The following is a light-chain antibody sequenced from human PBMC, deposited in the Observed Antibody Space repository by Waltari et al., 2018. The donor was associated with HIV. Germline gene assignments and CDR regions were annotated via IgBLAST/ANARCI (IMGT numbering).Light chain of an antibody. Sequence: DIQMTQSPSALSASVGDTVTITCRASRSISNWLAWYQQKPGKAPKVLIYRASTLENGVPIRFQGRGTGTEFTLNLKRLAAGEFSTLSLHQDNCYPPTFGRGTRVEIK. J-gene: IGKJ4*01. CDR3: HQDNCYPPT. CDR2: RAS. CDR1: RSISNW. V-gene: IGKV1-5*03.